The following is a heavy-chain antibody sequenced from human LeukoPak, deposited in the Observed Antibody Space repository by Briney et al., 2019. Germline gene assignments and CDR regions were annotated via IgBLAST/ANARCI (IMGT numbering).Heavy chain of an antibody. Sequence: GGSLRLSCAASGFTFSSYEMNWVRQAPGKGLVWVSRINSDGSSTSYADSVKGRFTISRDNAKNTLYLQMNSLRAEDTAVYYCAKEQRGYSYGWVDYWGQGTLVTVSS. CDR3: AKEQRGYSYGWVDY. CDR1: GFTFSSYE. D-gene: IGHD5-18*01. J-gene: IGHJ4*02. CDR2: INSDGSST. V-gene: IGHV3-74*01.